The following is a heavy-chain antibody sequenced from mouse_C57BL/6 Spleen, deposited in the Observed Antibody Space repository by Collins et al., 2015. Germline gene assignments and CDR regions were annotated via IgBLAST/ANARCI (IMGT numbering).Heavy chain of an antibody. D-gene: IGHD1-1*01. V-gene: IGHV2-5*01. J-gene: IGHJ4*01. Sequence: QVQLKQSGPGLVQPSQSLSITCTVSGFSLTSYGVHWVRQSPGKGLEWLGVVWRGGSTDYNAAFMSRLSITKDNPKSQVFFKMNSLQADDTAIYYCAKSYYYGDGSYAMDYWGQGTSVTVSS. CDR2: VWRGGST. CDR1: GFSLTSYG. CDR3: AKSYYYGDGSYAMDY.